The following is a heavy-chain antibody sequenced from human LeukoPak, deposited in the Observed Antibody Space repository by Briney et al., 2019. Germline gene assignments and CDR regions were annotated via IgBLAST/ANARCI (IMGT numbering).Heavy chain of an antibody. D-gene: IGHD3-3*01. CDR2: IRSKAYGGTT. V-gene: IGHV3-49*04. CDR1: GFTFGDYA. Sequence: GGSLRLSCTASGFTFGDYAMSRVRQAPGKGLEWVGFIRSKAYGGTTEYAASVKGRFTISRDDSKSIAYLQMNSLKTEDTAVYYCTRDMLRFLEWTFDYWGQGTLVTVSS. CDR3: TRDMLRFLEWTFDY. J-gene: IGHJ4*02.